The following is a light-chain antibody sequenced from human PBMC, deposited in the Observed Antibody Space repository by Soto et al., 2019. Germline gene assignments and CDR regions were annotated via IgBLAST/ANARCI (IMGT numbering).Light chain of an antibody. V-gene: IGLV2-14*01. Sequence: QSVLTQPASVSGSPGQSITISCTGTSSDGGGYNYVSWYQQHPGKAPRFVIYDVTNRPSGVSNRFSGSKSGNTASLTISGLQAEDEADYYCSSYTTSNTRQVVFGTGTKVTVL. CDR1: SSDGGGYNY. J-gene: IGLJ1*01. CDR3: SSYTTSNTRQVV. CDR2: DVT.